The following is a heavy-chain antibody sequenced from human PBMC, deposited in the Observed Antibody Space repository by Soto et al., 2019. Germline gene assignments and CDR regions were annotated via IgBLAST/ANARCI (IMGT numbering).Heavy chain of an antibody. V-gene: IGHV4-59*01. D-gene: IGHD6-13*01. J-gene: IGHJ5*02. CDR2: IYYSGST. CDR3: ARQLRVYSSSWCVVWFDP. CDR1: GGSISSYY. Sequence: SETLSLTCTVSGGSISSYYWCWIRQPPGKGLEWIGYIYYSGSTNYNPSLKSRVTISVDTSKNQFSLKLSSVTAAGTAVYYCARQLRVYSSSWCVVWFDPWGQGTLVTVSS.